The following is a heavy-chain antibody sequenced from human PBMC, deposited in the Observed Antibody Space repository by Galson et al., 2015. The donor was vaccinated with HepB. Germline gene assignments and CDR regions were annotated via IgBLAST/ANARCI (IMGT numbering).Heavy chain of an antibody. Sequence: LSLTCTVSGGSISSGSYYWSWIRQPAGKGLEWIGRIYTSGNTNYNPSLKSRVTMSVDTSKNQFSLKLSSVTAADTAVYYCARVPMVVVPAAIPTRTYTGYMDVWGKGTTVTVSS. CDR2: IYTSGNT. J-gene: IGHJ6*03. V-gene: IGHV4-61*02. CDR3: ARVPMVVVPAAIPTRTYTGYMDV. D-gene: IGHD2-2*01. CDR1: GGSISSGSYY.